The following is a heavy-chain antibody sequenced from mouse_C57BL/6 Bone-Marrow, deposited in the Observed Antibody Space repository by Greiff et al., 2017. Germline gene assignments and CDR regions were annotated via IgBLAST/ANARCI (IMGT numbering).Heavy chain of an antibody. J-gene: IGHJ4*01. CDR2: IRNKANGYTT. CDR3: ARKDYYDMDY. Sequence: EVQLVESGGGLVQPRGSLSLSCAASGFTFTDYYMSWVRQPPGKALEWLGFIRNKANGYTTEYSGSVKGRFTISRDNSHSILYLQMNDLRAEDSATYDCARKDYYDMDYWGQGTSVTVSS. V-gene: IGHV7-3*01. CDR1: GFTFTDYY.